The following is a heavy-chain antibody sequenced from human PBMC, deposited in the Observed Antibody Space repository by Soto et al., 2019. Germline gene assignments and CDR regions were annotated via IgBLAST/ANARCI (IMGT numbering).Heavy chain of an antibody. CDR3: ARVNRVYSYGNEPFDY. D-gene: IGHD5-18*01. CDR2: IYYSGST. Sequence: QVQLQESGPGLVKPSQTLSLTCTVSGGSISSGGYYWSWIRQHPGKGLEWIGYIYYSGSTYYNPSLKSRVTISXXTXKXXFSLKLSAVTAADTAVYYCARVNRVYSYGNEPFDYWGQGTLVTVSS. CDR1: GGSISSGGYY. J-gene: IGHJ4*02. V-gene: IGHV4-31*03.